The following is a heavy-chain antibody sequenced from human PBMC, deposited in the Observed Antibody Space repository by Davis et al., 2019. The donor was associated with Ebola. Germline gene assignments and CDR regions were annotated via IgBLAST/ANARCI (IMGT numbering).Heavy chain of an antibody. D-gene: IGHD1-20*01. J-gene: IGHJ4*02. Sequence: SETLSLTCTVSGGFISSGNHYWSWIRQPPGKGLEWIGYIHHSGGTYYNPSLKSRLTLGVDTSKNQFSLNLVSVTAADTAVYYCARDDVTGLMDSWGQGTLVTVSS. V-gene: IGHV4-30-4*01. CDR1: GGFISSGNHY. CDR3: ARDDVTGLMDS. CDR2: IHHSGGT.